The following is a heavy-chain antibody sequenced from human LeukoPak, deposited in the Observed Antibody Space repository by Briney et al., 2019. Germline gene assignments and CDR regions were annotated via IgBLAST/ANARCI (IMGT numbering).Heavy chain of an antibody. CDR3: ARDRDYSFDY. D-gene: IGHD2-21*01. Sequence: GGSLRLSCAASGFTFSSYSMNWVRQAPGKGLEWVPSISSSSSYIYYADSVKGRFTISRDNSKNTLSLQMNSLRVEDTAIYYCARDRDYSFDYWGQGTLVTVSS. CDR2: ISSSSSYI. CDR1: GFTFSSYS. J-gene: IGHJ4*02. V-gene: IGHV3-21*01.